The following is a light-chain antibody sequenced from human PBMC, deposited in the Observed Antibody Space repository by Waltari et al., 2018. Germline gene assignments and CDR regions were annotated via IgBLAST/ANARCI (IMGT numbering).Light chain of an antibody. Sequence: DIVLTQSPATLSLSPGERATLSCRASQSVSSYLVWYQQKPGQTPRLLIYGASKRATGIPARFSGSGSGTDFTLTISSLESEDFAVYYCHQRSNWPITFGQGTRLEIK. V-gene: IGKV3-11*01. CDR2: GAS. CDR3: HQRSNWPIT. CDR1: QSVSSY. J-gene: IGKJ5*01.